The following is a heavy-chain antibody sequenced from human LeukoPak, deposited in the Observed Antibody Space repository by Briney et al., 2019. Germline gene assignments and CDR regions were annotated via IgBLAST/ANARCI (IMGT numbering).Heavy chain of an antibody. D-gene: IGHD2-8*01. J-gene: IGHJ4*02. CDR2: ISYDGSNK. CDR3: ARDSGPWCMLPFDY. Sequence: GGSLRLSCAASGFTFSSNAMHWVRQAPGKGLEWVAVISYDGSNKYYADSVKGRFTISRDNSKNTLYLQMNSLRPEDTAVYFCARDSGPWCMLPFDYWGQGTLVTVSS. V-gene: IGHV3-30*04. CDR1: GFTFSSNA.